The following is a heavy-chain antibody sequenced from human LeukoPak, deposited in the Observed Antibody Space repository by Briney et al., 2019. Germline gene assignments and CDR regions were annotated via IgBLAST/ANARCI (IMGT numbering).Heavy chain of an antibody. CDR1: GFTFSSYA. Sequence: PGGSLRLSCAASGFTFSSYAMSWVRQAPGEGLEWVANIKQDGSEKYYVDSVKGRFTISRDNAKNSLYLQMNSLRAEDTAVYYCARHRRWLSGYFDYWGQGTLVTVSS. V-gene: IGHV3-7*01. D-gene: IGHD3-22*01. CDR3: ARHRRWLSGYFDY. CDR2: IKQDGSEK. J-gene: IGHJ4*02.